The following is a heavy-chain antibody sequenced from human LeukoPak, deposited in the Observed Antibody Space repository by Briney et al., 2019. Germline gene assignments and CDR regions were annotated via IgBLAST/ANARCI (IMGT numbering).Heavy chain of an antibody. CDR1: GFTFSSHW. Sequence: GGSLRLSCAASGFTFSSHWMSWVRQAPGKGLEWVANIKKDGSEKYYVDAVKGRFTISRDNSKNTLYLQMNILRAEDTAVYYCARAFSTTAFDYWGQGTLVTVSS. D-gene: IGHD4-17*01. V-gene: IGHV3-7*01. CDR3: ARAFSTTAFDY. CDR2: IKKDGSEK. J-gene: IGHJ4*02.